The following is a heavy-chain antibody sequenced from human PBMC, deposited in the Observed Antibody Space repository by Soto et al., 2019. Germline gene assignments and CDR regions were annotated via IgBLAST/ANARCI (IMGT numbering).Heavy chain of an antibody. CDR2: ISGSGGST. J-gene: IGHJ6*03. V-gene: IGHV3-23*01. D-gene: IGHD2-2*01. CDR1: GFTFSSYA. Sequence: GGSLRLSCAASGFTFSSYAMSWVRQAPGKGLEWVSAISGSGGSTYYADSVKGRFTISRDNSKNTLYLQMNSLRAEDTAVYYCAKGNSNRSSTSEPGYYYYVDVWGKGTTVTVSS. CDR3: AKGNSNRSSTSEPGYYYYVDV.